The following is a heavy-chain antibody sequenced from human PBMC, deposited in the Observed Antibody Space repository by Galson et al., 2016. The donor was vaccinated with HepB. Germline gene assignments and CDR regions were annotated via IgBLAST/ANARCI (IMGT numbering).Heavy chain of an antibody. D-gene: IGHD3-16*02. CDR1: GFIFINYW. Sequence: SLRLSCAASGFIFINYWMSWVRQAPGKGLEWVANINQGGSAKDYVDSMKGRFTISRDNAKNSLFLQMNSLRVEDTAVYYCARFLMGVTVHDLDCWGHGTLVTASS. V-gene: IGHV3-7*01. CDR3: ARFLMGVTVHDLDC. J-gene: IGHJ4*01. CDR2: INQGGSAK.